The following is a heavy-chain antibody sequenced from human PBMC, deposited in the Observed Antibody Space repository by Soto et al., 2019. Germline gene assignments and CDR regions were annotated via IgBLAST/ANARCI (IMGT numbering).Heavy chain of an antibody. J-gene: IGHJ6*02. V-gene: IGHV1-69*13. Sequence: SVKVSCKASGGTFSSYAISWVRQAPGQGLEWMGGIIPIFGTANYAQKFQGRVTITADESTSTAYMELSSLRSEDTAVYYCATTPRLQLYYYYGMDVWGQGTTVTVSS. CDR1: GGTFSSYA. CDR3: ATTPRLQLYYYYGMDV. D-gene: IGHD1-1*01. CDR2: IIPIFGTA.